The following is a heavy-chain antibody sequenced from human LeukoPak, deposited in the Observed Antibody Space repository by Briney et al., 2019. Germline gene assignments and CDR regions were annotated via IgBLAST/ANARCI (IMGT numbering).Heavy chain of an antibody. CDR1: GGSFSGYY. J-gene: IGHJ4*02. D-gene: IGHD3-16*02. CDR3: ARGPTITFGGVIGNFDY. Sequence: SETLSLTCADYGGSFSGYYWSWIRQPPGKGLEWIGEINHSGSTNYNPSLKSRVTISVDTSKNQFSLKLSSVTAADTAVYYCARGPTITFGGVIGNFDYWGQGTLVTVSS. V-gene: IGHV4-34*01. CDR2: INHSGST.